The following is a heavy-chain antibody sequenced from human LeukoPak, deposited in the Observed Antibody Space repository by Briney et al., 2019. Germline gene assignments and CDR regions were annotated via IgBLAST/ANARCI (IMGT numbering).Heavy chain of an antibody. CDR3: VQGWRDN. V-gene: IGHV3-7*01. CDR2: IKQDSSEK. CDR1: GFTFSTSW. J-gene: IGHJ4*02. D-gene: IGHD2-15*01. Sequence: GGSLRLSCTASGFTFSTSWMNWVRQAPGKGLEWVANIKQDSSEKYYVDSVKGRFTISRDNAKNSLYLQLNTLRPEDTAVYYCVQGWRDNWGQGTLVTVSS.